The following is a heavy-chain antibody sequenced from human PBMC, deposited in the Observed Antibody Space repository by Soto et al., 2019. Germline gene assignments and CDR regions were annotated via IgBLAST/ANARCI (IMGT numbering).Heavy chain of an antibody. V-gene: IGHV4-39*01. J-gene: IGHJ5*02. D-gene: IGHD3-9*01. CDR3: ATQYYDILTGYPWDWFAP. Sequence: SETLSLTCTVSGGSISSSSYYWGWIRQPPGKGLEWIGSIYYSGSTYYNPSLKSRVTISVDTSKNQFSLKLSSVTAADTAVYYCATQYYDILTGYPWDWFAPCGQGTLVTVSS. CDR2: IYYSGST. CDR1: GGSISSSSYY.